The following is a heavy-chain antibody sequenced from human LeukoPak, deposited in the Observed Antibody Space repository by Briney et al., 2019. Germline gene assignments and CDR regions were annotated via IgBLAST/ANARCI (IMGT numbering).Heavy chain of an antibody. V-gene: IGHV3-30-3*01. CDR3: AGHSDYGIDACDI. CDR1: GFTFSSYA. CDR2: ISYDGSNK. J-gene: IGHJ3*02. Sequence: GGSPRLSRAASGFTFSSYAMHWVRQAPGKGLEWVAVISYDGSNKYYAESVRGRFTISRDNSKNTQYLQMNSLRAEDTAVYYCAGHSDYGIDACDIWGQGTMVTVSS. D-gene: IGHD5-12*01.